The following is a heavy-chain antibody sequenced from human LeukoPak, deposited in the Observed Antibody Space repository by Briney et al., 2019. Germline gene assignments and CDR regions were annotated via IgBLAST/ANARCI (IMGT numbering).Heavy chain of an antibody. D-gene: IGHD6-19*01. CDR3: ARDSSGWYGYFDY. J-gene: IGHJ4*02. CDR2: IYSGGST. V-gene: IGHV3-66*01. CDR1: GFTVSSNY. Sequence: GGSLRLSCGASGFTVSSNYMSWVRQAPGKGLEWVSVIYSGGSTYYADSVKGRFTISRDNSKNTLYLQMNSLRAEDTAVYYCARDSSGWYGYFDYWGQGTLVTVSS.